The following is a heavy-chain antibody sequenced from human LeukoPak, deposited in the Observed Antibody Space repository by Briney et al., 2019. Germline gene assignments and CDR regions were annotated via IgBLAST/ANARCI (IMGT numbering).Heavy chain of an antibody. Sequence: ASVNVSCKASGYTFTSYYMHWVRQAPGQGLEWMGRIIPILGIANYAQKFQGRVTITADKSTSPAYMELSSLRSEDTAVYYCARERGCSSTSCSTAPTDWFDPWGQGTLVTVSS. D-gene: IGHD2-2*01. CDR1: GYTFTSYY. V-gene: IGHV1-69*04. J-gene: IGHJ5*02. CDR2: IIPILGIA. CDR3: ARERGCSSTSCSTAPTDWFDP.